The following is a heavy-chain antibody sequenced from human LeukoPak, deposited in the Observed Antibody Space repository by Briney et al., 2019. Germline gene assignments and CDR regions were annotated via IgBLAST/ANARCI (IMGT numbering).Heavy chain of an antibody. D-gene: IGHD6-19*01. V-gene: IGHV3-30-3*01. J-gene: IGHJ4*02. CDR2: ISYDGSNK. CDR3: ARDAPLDYSSGWYGGDY. CDR1: GFTFSSYA. Sequence: GGSLRLSCAASGFTFSSYAMHWVRQAPGKGLEWVAVISYDGSNKYYADSVKGRFTISRDNSKNTLYLQMNSLRAEDTAVYYCARDAPLDYSSGWYGGDYWGQGTLVTVSS.